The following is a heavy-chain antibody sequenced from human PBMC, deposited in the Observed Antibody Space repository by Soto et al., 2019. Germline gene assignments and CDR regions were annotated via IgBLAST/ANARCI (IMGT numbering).Heavy chain of an antibody. CDR3: ARGDYGTGGYPFPYFDY. J-gene: IGHJ4*02. CDR1: GYSFTGYY. V-gene: IGHV1-2*02. CDR2: INPDSGAT. Sequence: HEHLVQSGAEVKRPGASLKVSCKASGYSFTGYYIHWVLQAPGQGLEWMGWINPDSGATNYPQNFQGRVTLTSDTSISTASMDLTSLTSADTAVYYCARGDYGTGGYPFPYFDYWGQGTLVIVSS. D-gene: IGHD2-8*02.